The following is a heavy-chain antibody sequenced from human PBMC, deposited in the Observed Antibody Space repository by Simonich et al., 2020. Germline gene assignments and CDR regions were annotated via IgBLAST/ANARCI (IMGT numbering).Heavy chain of an antibody. CDR1: GGSFSGYY. Sequence: QVQLQQWGAGLLKPSETLSLTCAVYGGSFSGYYWSWIRQPPGKGLEWIGEINHSGSTNDNPSLKSRVTISVDTSKNQFSLKLSSVTAADTAVYYCARARTGDYYYYMDVWGKGTTVTVSS. V-gene: IGHV4-34*01. CDR2: INHSGST. J-gene: IGHJ6*03. D-gene: IGHD7-27*01. CDR3: ARARTGDYYYYMDV.